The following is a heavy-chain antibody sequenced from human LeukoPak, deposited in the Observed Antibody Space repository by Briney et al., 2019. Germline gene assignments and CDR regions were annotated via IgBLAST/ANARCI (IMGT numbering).Heavy chain of an antibody. D-gene: IGHD5-24*01. V-gene: IGHV1-69*05. CDR2: IIPIFGTA. J-gene: IGHJ4*02. CDR1: GGTFSSYA. Sequence: SVKVSCKASGGTFSSYAISWVRQAPGQGLEWMGGIIPIFGTANYAQKFQGRVTITTDESTSTAYMELSSLRSEDTAVYYCAREASRDGYNWFDYWGQGTLVTVSS. CDR3: AREASRDGYNWFDY.